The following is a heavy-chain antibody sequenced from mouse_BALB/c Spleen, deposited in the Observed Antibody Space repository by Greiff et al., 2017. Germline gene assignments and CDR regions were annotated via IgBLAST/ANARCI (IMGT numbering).Heavy chain of an antibody. J-gene: IGHJ3*01. D-gene: IGHD2-4*01. CDR2: ISYSGST. Sequence: EVKLVESGPGLVKPSQSLSLTCTVTGYSITSDYAWNWIRQFPGNKLEWMGYISYSGSTSYNPSLKSRISITRDTSKNQFFLQLNSVTTEDTATYYCARKSYDYPAWFAYWGQGTLVTVSA. V-gene: IGHV3-2*02. CDR1: GYSITSDYA. CDR3: ARKSYDYPAWFAY.